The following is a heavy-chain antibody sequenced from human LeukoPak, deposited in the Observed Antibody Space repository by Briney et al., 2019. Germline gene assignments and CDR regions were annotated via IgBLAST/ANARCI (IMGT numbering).Heavy chain of an antibody. CDR3: VREAGYCASVCLKSNWFDP. J-gene: IGHJ5*02. V-gene: IGHV3-23*01. CDR1: GFPFSSHA. D-gene: IGHD2-21*02. Sequence: GGSLRLSCAASGFPFSSHAMSWVRQPPGKGLEWVSAISNGKTYYADSVRGRFTISRDDSKNTVSMQMNSLRDEDTALYYCVREAGYCASVCLKSNWFDPWGQGTLVTVSS. CDR2: ISNGKT.